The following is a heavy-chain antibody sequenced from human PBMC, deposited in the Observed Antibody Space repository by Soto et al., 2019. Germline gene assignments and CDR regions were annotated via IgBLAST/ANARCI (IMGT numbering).Heavy chain of an antibody. CDR2: IYHTGST. Sequence: SVTLSRTGVGPGGCSSSEGYPWSWIRKPLGKGREWIGYIYHTGSTYYNPSLKSRVTISVDKSKNQFSLRLNSVTAADTAVYFCARLSAAYKYFFDYWDQGTLVTVSS. CDR1: GGCSSSEGYP. D-gene: IGHD1-1*01. J-gene: IGHJ4*02. CDR3: ARLSAAYKYFFDY. V-gene: IGHV4-30-2*01.